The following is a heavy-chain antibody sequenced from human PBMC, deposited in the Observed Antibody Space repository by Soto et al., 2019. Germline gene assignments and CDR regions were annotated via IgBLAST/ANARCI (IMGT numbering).Heavy chain of an antibody. V-gene: IGHV4-31*03. D-gene: IGHD6-19*01. CDR3: ARACSLYYYYGMDV. Sequence: TLSLTFTVSGGSISSGGYYWSWIRQHPGKGLEWIGYIYYSGSTYYNPSLKSRVTISVDTSKNQFSLKLSSVTAADTAVYYCARACSLYYYYGMDVWGQGTTVTVSS. J-gene: IGHJ6*02. CDR1: GGSISSGGYY. CDR2: IYYSGST.